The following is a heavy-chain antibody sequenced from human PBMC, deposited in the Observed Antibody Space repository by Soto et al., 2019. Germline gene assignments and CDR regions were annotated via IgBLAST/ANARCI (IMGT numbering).Heavy chain of an antibody. CDR3: ARDVGNFDY. Sequence: PSETLSLTCTGSGGSISSYYWSWIRQPPGKGLEWIGYIYYSGSTNYNPSLKSRVTISVDTSKNQFSLKLSSVTAADTAVYYCARDVGNFDYWGQGTLVTVSS. CDR2: IYYSGST. D-gene: IGHD7-27*01. J-gene: IGHJ4*02. V-gene: IGHV4-59*01. CDR1: GGSISSYY.